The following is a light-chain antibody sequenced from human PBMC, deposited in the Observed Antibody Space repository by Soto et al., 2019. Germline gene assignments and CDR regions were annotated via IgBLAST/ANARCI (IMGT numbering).Light chain of an antibody. CDR1: SSDVGGYNY. Sequence: QSALTQPTSVSGFPGQSITISCTVTSSDVGGYNYVSWYQQHPGKAPKLMIYDVSNRPSGVSNRFSGSKSGNTASLTISGLQAEDEADYYCSSYTSSSTYVVFGGGTKLTVL. J-gene: IGLJ2*01. V-gene: IGLV2-14*01. CDR3: SSYTSSSTYVV. CDR2: DVS.